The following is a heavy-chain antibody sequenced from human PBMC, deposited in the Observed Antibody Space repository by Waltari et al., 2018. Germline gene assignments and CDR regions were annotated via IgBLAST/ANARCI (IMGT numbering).Heavy chain of an antibody. V-gene: IGHV3-48*04. CDR3: ARDYDSSGYYHGRNWFDP. CDR2: ISSSSSTI. Sequence: EVQLVESGGGLVQPGGSLRLSCAASGFTFSSYSMNWVRQAQGKGLEWVSYISSSSSTIYYADSVKGRFTISRDNAKNSLYLQMNSLRAEDTAVYYCARDYDSSGYYHGRNWFDPWGQGTLVTVSS. D-gene: IGHD3-22*01. J-gene: IGHJ5*02. CDR1: GFTFSSYS.